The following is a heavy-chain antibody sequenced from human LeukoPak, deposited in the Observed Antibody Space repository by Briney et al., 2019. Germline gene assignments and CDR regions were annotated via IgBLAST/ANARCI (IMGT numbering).Heavy chain of an antibody. CDR2: ISPTGGNT. V-gene: IGHV3-23*01. J-gene: IGHJ4*02. CDR1: GFIFSSAA. D-gene: IGHD2-15*01. Sequence: GGSLKLSCAASGFIFSSAAMTWVRQAPGKGLEWVSLISPTGGNTFYADSVKGRFTISRDNSKNTLYLEMNSLKTEDTAVYYCSRVVSGYCSGGRCYYFDSWGQGTLVTVSS. CDR3: SRVVSGYCSGGRCYYFDS.